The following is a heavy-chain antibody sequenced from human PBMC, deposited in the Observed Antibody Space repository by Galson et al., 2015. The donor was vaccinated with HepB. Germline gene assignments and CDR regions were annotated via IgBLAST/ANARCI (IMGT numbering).Heavy chain of an antibody. V-gene: IGHV2-70*11. J-gene: IGHJ4*02. CDR3: ARMSRGRIAAAGPHPPPFDY. D-gene: IGHD6-13*01. CDR2: IDWDDAK. Sequence: PALVKPTQTLTLTCTFSGFSPSPSAMCVSWIRQPPGQALEWLARIDWDDAKYSGTSLKTRLTISKDTSKNQVVLTMTNVDPVDTATYYCARMSRGRIAAAGPHPPPFDYWGQGTLVTVSS. CDR1: GFSPSPSAMC.